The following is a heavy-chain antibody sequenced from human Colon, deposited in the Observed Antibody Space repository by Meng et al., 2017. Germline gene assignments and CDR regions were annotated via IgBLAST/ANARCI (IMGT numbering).Heavy chain of an antibody. V-gene: IGHV4-4*07. CDR1: GDLLSSYL. D-gene: IGHD2-21*02. CDR3: ARESSVLTANSGPCFDP. Sequence: QWELKASAPGWVKHSQSLSLSCTVSGDLLSSYLYNWMRQPAGKGLEWIGRIYTRGNTYYNPSLRPRVSMSIDTSKKQFSLNLSSMTAADTAVYYCARESSVLTANSGPCFDPWGQGTLVTVSS. J-gene: IGHJ5*02. CDR2: IYTRGNT.